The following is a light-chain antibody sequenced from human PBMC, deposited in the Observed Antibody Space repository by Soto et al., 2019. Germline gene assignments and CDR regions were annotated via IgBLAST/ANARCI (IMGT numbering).Light chain of an antibody. CDR1: QTISIW. V-gene: IGKV1-5*03. CDR3: QHYNSYSEA. Sequence: IQLTPSHSSLFAYLGDRVNIIFHPSQTISIWLAWYQQKPGKAPKLLIYKASTLKSGVPSRFSGSGSGTEFTLTISSLQPDDFATYYCQHYNSYSEAFGQGTKVDIK. J-gene: IGKJ1*01. CDR2: KAS.